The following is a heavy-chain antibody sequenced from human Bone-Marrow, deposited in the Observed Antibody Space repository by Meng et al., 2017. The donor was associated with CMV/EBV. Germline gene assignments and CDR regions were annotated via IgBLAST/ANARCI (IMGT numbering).Heavy chain of an antibody. CDR3: ARGPYYDFWSGYVATNYYYGMDV. J-gene: IGHJ6*02. Sequence: SLKISCAASGFTFSSYAMHWVRQAPGKGLEWVAVISYDGSNKYYADSVKGRFTISRDNSKNTLYLQMNSLRAEDTAVYYCARGPYYDFWSGYVATNYYYGMDVWGQGTTVTVSS. D-gene: IGHD3-3*01. V-gene: IGHV3-30*04. CDR1: GFTFSSYA. CDR2: ISYDGSNK.